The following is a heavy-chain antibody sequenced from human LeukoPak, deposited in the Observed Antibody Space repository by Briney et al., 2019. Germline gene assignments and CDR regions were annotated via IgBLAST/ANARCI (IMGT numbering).Heavy chain of an antibody. J-gene: IGHJ6*03. CDR2: IYYSGST. Sequence: PSETLSLTCAVYGGSFSGYYWSWIRQPPGKGLEWIGSIYYSGSTYYNPSLKSRVTISVDTSKNQFSLKLSSVTAADTAVYYCEVLGYCSGGSCYSPYYYYYYMDVWGEGTTVTVSS. D-gene: IGHD2-15*01. CDR3: EVLGYCSGGSCYSPYYYYYYMDV. CDR1: GGSFSGYY. V-gene: IGHV4-34*01.